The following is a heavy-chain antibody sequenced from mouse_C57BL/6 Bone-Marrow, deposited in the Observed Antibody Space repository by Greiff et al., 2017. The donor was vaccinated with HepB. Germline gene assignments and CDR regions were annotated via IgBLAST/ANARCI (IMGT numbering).Heavy chain of an antibody. CDR1: GYTFTDYE. CDR3: TLITTVVAPFDY. CDR2: IDPETGGT. Sequence: QVQLKQSGADLVRPGASVTLSCKASGYTFTDYEMHWVKQTPVHGLEWIGAIDPETGGTAYNQKFKGKAILTADKSSSTAYMELRSLTSEDSAVYYCTLITTVVAPFDYWGQGTTLTVSS. D-gene: IGHD1-1*01. J-gene: IGHJ2*01. V-gene: IGHV1-15*01.